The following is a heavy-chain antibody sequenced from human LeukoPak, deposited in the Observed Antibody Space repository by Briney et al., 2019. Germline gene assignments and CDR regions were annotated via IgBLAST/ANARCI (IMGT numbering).Heavy chain of an antibody. CDR3: ARDLLELRRWGYYFDY. CDR1: GFTFSSYA. CDR2: ISGSGGST. J-gene: IGHJ4*02. D-gene: IGHD1-7*01. V-gene: IGHV3-23*01. Sequence: GGSLRLSCAASGFTFSSYAMSWVRQAPGKGLEWVSAISGSGGSTYYADSVKGRFTISRDNSKNTLYLRMNSLRAEDTAVYYCARDLLELRRWGYYFDYWGQGTLVTVSS.